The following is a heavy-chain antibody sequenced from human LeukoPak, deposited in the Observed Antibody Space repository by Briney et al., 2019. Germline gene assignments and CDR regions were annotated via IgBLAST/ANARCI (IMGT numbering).Heavy chain of an antibody. V-gene: IGHV4-59*01. CDR2: IYYSGST. CDR3: VIFIMGTTTTDY. J-gene: IGHJ4*02. D-gene: IGHD1-26*01. CDR1: GGSISSYY. Sequence: SETLSLTCTVSGGSISSYYWSWIRQPPGKGLEWIGYIYYSGSTKYNPSLKSRVTISVDTSKNQFSLNLSSVTDTAVYYCVIFIMGTTTTDYWGQGTLVTVSS.